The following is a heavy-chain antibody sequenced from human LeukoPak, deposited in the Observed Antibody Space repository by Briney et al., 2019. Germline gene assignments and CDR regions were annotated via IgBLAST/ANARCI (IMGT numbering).Heavy chain of an antibody. V-gene: IGHV1-18*01. D-gene: IGHD2-2*01. CDR2: ISAYNGNT. CDR3: ARVEGSSTSCYPDDFDY. CDR1: GYTFTSYG. Sequence: ASVTLSCKASGYTFTSYGISWVRQAPGQGLEWMGWISAYNGNTNYAQKLQGRVTMTTDTSTSTAYMELRSLRSDDTAVYYCARVEGSSTSCYPDDFDYWGQAAMVTDCS. J-gene: IGHJ4*02.